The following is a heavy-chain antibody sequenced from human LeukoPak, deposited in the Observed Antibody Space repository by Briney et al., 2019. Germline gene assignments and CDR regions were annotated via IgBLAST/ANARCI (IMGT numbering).Heavy chain of an antibody. CDR3: ARGQYSSSWYDWFDP. D-gene: IGHD6-13*01. V-gene: IGHV3-30-3*01. CDR1: GFTFSSYA. Sequence: GGSLRLSCAASGFTFSSYAMHWVRQAPGKGLEWVAVISYDRSNKYYADSVKGRFTISRDNSKNTLYLQMNSLRAEDTAVYYCARGQYSSSWYDWFDPWGQGTLVTVSS. J-gene: IGHJ5*02. CDR2: ISYDRSNK.